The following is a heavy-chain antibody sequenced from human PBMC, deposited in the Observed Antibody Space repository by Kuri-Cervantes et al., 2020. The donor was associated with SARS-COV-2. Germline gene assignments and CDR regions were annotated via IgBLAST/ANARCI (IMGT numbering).Heavy chain of an antibody. CDR2: INPDGSYT. CDR3: VRDGDHWNFDY. D-gene: IGHD1-1*01. V-gene: IGHV3-74*01. J-gene: IGHJ4*02. CDR1: GFTFSGHW. Sequence: GESLKISCAASGFTFSGHWIHWVRQAPGKGLVWASRINPDGSYTNNADSVKGRFTLSRDNAKNMLFLQMNSLRAEDTAVYYCVRDGDHWNFDYWGQGTLVPVAS.